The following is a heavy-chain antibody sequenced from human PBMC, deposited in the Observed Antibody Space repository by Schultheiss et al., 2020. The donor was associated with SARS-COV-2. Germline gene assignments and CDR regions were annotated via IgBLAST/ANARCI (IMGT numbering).Heavy chain of an antibody. CDR1: GFTFSGSA. CDR3: ARVGLKQQLSY. D-gene: IGHD6-13*01. J-gene: IGHJ4*02. V-gene: IGHV3-48*01. Sequence: GGSLRLSCAASGFTFSGSAMHWVRQAPGKGLEWVSYISSSSSTIYYADSVKGRFTISRDNAKNSLYLQMNSLRAEDTAVYYCARVGLKQQLSYWGQGTLVTVSS. CDR2: ISSSSSTI.